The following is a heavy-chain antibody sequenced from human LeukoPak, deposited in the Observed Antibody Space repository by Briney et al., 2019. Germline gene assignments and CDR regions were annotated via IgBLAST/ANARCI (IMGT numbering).Heavy chain of an antibody. CDR2: INHSGST. Sequence: SETLSLTCAVYGGSFSGYYWSWIRQPPGKGLEWIGEINHSGSTNYNPSLKSRVTISVDTSKNQFSLKLSSVTAADTAVYYCARGQVRPTGSSSFYYFDYWGQGTLVTVSS. V-gene: IGHV4-34*01. J-gene: IGHJ4*02. CDR1: GGSFSGYY. D-gene: IGHD6-6*01. CDR3: ARGQVRPTGSSSFYYFDY.